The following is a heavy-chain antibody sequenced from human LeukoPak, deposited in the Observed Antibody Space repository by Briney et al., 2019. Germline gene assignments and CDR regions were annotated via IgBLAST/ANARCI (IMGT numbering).Heavy chain of an antibody. Sequence: ASVKVSCKASGGTFSSYAISWVRQAPGQGLEWMGGIIPIFGTANYAQKFQGRVTITTDESTSTAYMELSSLRSEDTAVYYCAKDTWRYCSGGSCSDFDYWGQGTLVTVSS. CDR2: IIPIFGTA. D-gene: IGHD2-15*01. CDR3: AKDTWRYCSGGSCSDFDY. CDR1: GGTFSSYA. J-gene: IGHJ4*02. V-gene: IGHV1-69*05.